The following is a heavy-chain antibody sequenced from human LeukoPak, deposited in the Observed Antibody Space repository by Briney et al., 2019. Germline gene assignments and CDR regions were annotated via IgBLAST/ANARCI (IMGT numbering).Heavy chain of an antibody. J-gene: IGHJ4*02. D-gene: IGHD3-22*01. CDR3: ARDYYDTSGYFYGSNY. CDR2: ISVYSGNT. CDR1: GYTFTSYG. Sequence: GASVKVSCKASGYTFTSYGITWVRQAPGQGLEWMGWISVYSGNTHYAQKLQGRVTMTTDTSTTTAYMELRSLRSDDTAVYYCARDYYDTSGYFYGSNYWGQGTLVTVSS. V-gene: IGHV1-18*01.